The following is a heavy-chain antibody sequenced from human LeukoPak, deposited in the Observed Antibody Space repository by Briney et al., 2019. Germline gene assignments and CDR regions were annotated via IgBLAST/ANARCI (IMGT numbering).Heavy chain of an antibody. Sequence: ASVKVSCKASGYIFTNYGISWVRQAPGQGLEWMGGIIPIFGTANYAQKFQGRVAITADKSTSTAYMELSSLRSEDTAVYYCARDRDSYGYYYFDYWGQGTLVTVSS. CDR1: GYIFTNYG. J-gene: IGHJ4*02. D-gene: IGHD5-18*01. V-gene: IGHV1-69*06. CDR3: ARDRDSYGYYYFDY. CDR2: IIPIFGTA.